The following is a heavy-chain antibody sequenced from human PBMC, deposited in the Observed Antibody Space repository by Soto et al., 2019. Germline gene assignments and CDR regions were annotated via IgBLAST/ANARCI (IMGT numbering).Heavy chain of an antibody. J-gene: IGHJ4*02. Sequence: WASVKVSCKASGYTFTSYGISWVRQAPGQGLEWMGWISAYNGNTNYAQKLQGRVTMTTDTSTSTAYMELRSLRSDDTAVYYCARDRRGSYLPSFDYCGQGTLVTVPS. V-gene: IGHV1-18*04. D-gene: IGHD1-26*01. CDR3: ARDRRGSYLPSFDY. CDR1: GYTFTSYG. CDR2: ISAYNGNT.